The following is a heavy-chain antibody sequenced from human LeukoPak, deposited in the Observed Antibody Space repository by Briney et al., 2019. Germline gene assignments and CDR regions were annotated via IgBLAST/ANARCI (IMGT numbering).Heavy chain of an antibody. CDR2: IYAGDSDT. D-gene: IGHD3-10*01. Sequence: PGESLKISCKASGYYFTSYWIAWVRQMPGKGLEWMGIIYAGDSDTRYSPPFQGQVTMSVDKSLSTAFLQWRSLKASDSAMYYCARRGSGSNGDYDYWGQGTLVTVSS. CDR3: ARRGSGSNGDYDY. V-gene: IGHV5-51*01. J-gene: IGHJ4*02. CDR1: GYYFTSYW.